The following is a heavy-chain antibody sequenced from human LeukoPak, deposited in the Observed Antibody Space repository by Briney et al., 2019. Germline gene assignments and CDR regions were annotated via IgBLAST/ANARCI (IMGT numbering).Heavy chain of an antibody. CDR2: VSNDGNNK. CDR1: GFTFNNYA. J-gene: IGHJ3*02. CDR3: ARDLLLWFGELLTTPSDAFDI. D-gene: IGHD3-10*01. Sequence: PGRSLRLSCAASGFTFNNYALHWVRQAPGKGLQWVAVVSNDGNNKQYVDSVKGRFTVSRDNSKNTLYLQMNSLRAEDTAVYYCARDLLLWFGELLTTPSDAFDIWGQGTMVTVSS. V-gene: IGHV3-30*07.